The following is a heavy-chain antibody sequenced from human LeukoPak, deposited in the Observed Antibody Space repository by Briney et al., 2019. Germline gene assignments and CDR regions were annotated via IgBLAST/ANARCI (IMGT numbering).Heavy chain of an antibody. V-gene: IGHV4-39*07. Sequence: SETLSLSCTVSGDSISSSSYYWGWIRQPPGKGLEWIGTIYYSGSTFYNPSLKSRVTISVDTSKNQFSLKLTSVTAADTAVYYSARVLTITFFDYWGQGTLVTVSS. CDR3: ARVLTITFFDY. D-gene: IGHD3-10*01. CDR2: IYYSGST. J-gene: IGHJ4*02. CDR1: GDSISSSSYY.